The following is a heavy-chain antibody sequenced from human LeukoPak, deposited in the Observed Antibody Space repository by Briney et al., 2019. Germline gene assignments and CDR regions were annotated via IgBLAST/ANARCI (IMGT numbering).Heavy chain of an antibody. CDR1: GFTFSSYS. J-gene: IGHJ4*02. Sequence: GGSLGLSCAASGFTFSSYSMNWVRQAPGKGLEWVSSISSSSSYIYYADSVKGRFTISRDNAKNSLYLQMNSLRAEDTATYYCAARPTSTAVAPSDFWGQGTLVTVSS. D-gene: IGHD6-19*01. CDR3: AARPTSTAVAPSDF. CDR2: ISSSSSYI. V-gene: IGHV3-21*04.